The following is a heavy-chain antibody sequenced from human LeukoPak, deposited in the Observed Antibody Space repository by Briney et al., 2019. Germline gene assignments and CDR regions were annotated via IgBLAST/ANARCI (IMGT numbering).Heavy chain of an antibody. J-gene: IGHJ4*02. CDR1: GDSISSSNCY. Sequence: SSETLSLTCTVSGDSISSSNCYWGWIRQPPGKGLEWIGSIYFSGGTYYNASLKSRVTISVDTSKNQFSLKLSSVTAADTAVYYCARGRPRGYSSSRIMLMNFDYWGQGTLVTVSS. D-gene: IGHD6-13*01. CDR3: ARGRPRGYSSSRIMLMNFDY. CDR2: IYFSGGT. V-gene: IGHV4-39*07.